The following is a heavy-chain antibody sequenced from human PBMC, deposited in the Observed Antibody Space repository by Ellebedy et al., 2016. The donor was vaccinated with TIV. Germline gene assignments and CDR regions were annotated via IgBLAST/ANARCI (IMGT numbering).Heavy chain of an antibody. CDR3: ARDGAVTTVFDY. CDR2: INPNSSGT. V-gene: IGHV1-2*04. CDR1: GYTFTDYY. D-gene: IGHD4-17*01. J-gene: IGHJ4*02. Sequence: AASVKVSCKASGYTFTDYYIHWVRQAPGQGLEWMGWINPNSSGTNYAQKFQGWVTMTRDTSISTAYMELGRLRSDDTAVYYCARDGAVTTVFDYWGQGTLVTVSS.